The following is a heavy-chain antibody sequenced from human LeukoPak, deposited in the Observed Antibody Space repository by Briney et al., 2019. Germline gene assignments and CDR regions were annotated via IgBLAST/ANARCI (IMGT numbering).Heavy chain of an antibody. D-gene: IGHD3-9*01. J-gene: IGHJ4*02. Sequence: SETLSPTCTVSGGSISTYYWSWIRQPPGKGLEWIAYIYYSGSTNYNPSLKSRVTISVDTSKNQFSLKLSSVTAADTAVYYCARFSNNYDILTGYPMYYFDYWGQGTLVTVSS. CDR1: GGSISTYY. V-gene: IGHV4-59*01. CDR2: IYYSGST. CDR3: ARFSNNYDILTGYPMYYFDY.